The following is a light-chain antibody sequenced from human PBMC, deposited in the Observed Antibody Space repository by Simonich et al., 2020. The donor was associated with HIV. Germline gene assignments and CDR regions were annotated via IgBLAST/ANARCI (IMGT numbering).Light chain of an antibody. Sequence: DIQMTQSPSSVSASVGDRVTITCRASQGINSWLAWYQQRPGKAPKLLIYTASTLQRGVPSRFSGSGSGTDFTLTISSLQPEDSATYYCQQANSFPFTFGPGTKVDIK. CDR1: QGINSW. V-gene: IGKV1-12*01. J-gene: IGKJ3*01. CDR2: TAS. CDR3: QQANSFPFT.